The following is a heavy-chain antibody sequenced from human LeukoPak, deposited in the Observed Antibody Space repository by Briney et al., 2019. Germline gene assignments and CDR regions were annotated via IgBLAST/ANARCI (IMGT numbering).Heavy chain of an antibody. CDR2: ISSSSSYI. J-gene: IGHJ4*02. V-gene: IGHV3-21*01. CDR1: GFTFSSYS. CDR3: ARDFRDYVAY. Sequence: PGGSLRLSCAASGFTFSSYSMNWVRQAPGRGLEWVSSISSSSSYIYYADSVKGRFTISRDNAKNSLYLQMNSLRAEDMAVYYCARDFRDYVAYWGQGTLVTVSS.